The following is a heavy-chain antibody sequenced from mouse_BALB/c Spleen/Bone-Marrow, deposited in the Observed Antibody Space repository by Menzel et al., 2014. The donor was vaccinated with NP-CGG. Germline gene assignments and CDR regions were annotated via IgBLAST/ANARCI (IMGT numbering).Heavy chain of an antibody. V-gene: IGHV5-4*02. CDR3: ARGGAHYYGRGFTY. CDR1: GFTFSDYY. J-gene: IGHJ3*01. Sequence: EVKLVESGGNLVKPGGSLKLSCAASGFTFSDYYMYWVRQTPEKRLEWVATISDGGSYTYYPDSVKGRFTISGDNAKNSLYLQMNSLKSEDSAMYYCARGGAHYYGRGFTYWGQGTLVTVSA. CDR2: ISDGGSYT. D-gene: IGHD1-2*01.